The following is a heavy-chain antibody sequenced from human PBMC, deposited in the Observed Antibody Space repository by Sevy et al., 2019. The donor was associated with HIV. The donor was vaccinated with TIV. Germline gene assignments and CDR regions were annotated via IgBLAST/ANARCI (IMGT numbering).Heavy chain of an antibody. Sequence: SETLSLTCTVSGGSVSSGSYYWSWIRQPPGKGLEWIGYIYYSGSTNYNPSLKSRVTISVDTSKNQFSLKLSSVTAADTAVYYCARVGSSGYYPHFDYWGQGTLVTVSS. D-gene: IGHD3-22*01. J-gene: IGHJ4*02. V-gene: IGHV4-61*01. CDR1: GGSVSSGSYY. CDR2: IYYSGST. CDR3: ARVGSSGYYPHFDY.